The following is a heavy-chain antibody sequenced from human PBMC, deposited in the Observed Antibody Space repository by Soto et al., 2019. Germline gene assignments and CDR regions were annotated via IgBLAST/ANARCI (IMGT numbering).Heavy chain of an antibody. CDR3: ARGRYYDFWSGYYRSWFDP. J-gene: IGHJ5*02. V-gene: IGHV4-59*01. D-gene: IGHD3-3*01. CDR1: GGSISSYY. Sequence: SETLSLTCTVSGGSISSYYWSWIRQPPGKGLEWIGYIYYSGSTNYNPSLKSRVTISVDTSKNQFSLKLSSVTAADTAVYYCARGRYYDFWSGYYRSWFDPWGQGTLVTVS. CDR2: IYYSGST.